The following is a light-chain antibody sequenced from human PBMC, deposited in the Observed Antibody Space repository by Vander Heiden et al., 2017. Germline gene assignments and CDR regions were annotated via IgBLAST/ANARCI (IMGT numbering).Light chain of an antibody. CDR2: AAS. J-gene: IGKJ3*01. Sequence: AIQMTQSPSSLSASVGDRVTITCRASQGIRNDLGWYQQKPGKAPKLLIYAASSLQSGVPSRFSGSGSGTDFTLTISSLQPEDIATYYCRQYDNYPFTFGHGTKVDIK. CDR1: QGIRND. CDR3: RQYDNYPFT. V-gene: IGKV1-6*01.